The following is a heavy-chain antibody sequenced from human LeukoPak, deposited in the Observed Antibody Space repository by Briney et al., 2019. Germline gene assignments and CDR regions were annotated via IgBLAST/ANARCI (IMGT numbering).Heavy chain of an antibody. J-gene: IGHJ6*02. D-gene: IGHD1-26*01. Sequence: ASVKVSCKASGYTFTSYDINWVRQATGQGLEWMGWMNPNSGNTGYAQKFQGRVTMTRNTSTSTAYTELSSLRSEDTAVYYCARWVSGSFAEYGMDVWGQGTTVTVSS. CDR1: GYTFTSYD. CDR2: MNPNSGNT. V-gene: IGHV1-8*01. CDR3: ARWVSGSFAEYGMDV.